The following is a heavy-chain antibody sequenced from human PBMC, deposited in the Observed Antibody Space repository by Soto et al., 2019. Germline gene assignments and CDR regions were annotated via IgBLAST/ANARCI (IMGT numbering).Heavy chain of an antibody. Sequence: QVQLVQSGAEVKKPGASVKVSCKASGYTFISYGISWVRQAPGQGLEWMGWISAYNGNTNYAQKVQGRATLTTDTSTSTAYMELRSLRPDDTAVYYCASEYYYGSGGAYWGQGTLVTVSS. D-gene: IGHD3-10*01. CDR3: ASEYYYGSGGAY. V-gene: IGHV1-18*01. CDR2: ISAYNGNT. J-gene: IGHJ4*02. CDR1: GYTFISYG.